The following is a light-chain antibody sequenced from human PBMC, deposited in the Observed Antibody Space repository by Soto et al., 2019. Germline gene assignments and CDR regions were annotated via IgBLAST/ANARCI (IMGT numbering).Light chain of an antibody. V-gene: IGLV2-14*01. CDR3: SSYTSGSTWV. CDR1: SSDVGGYNY. Sequence: QSVLTQPASVSGSPGQSITISCTGTSSDVGGYNYVSWYQQHPGKAPKLMIYEVSNRPSGVSNRFSDSKSGNTASLTISGLQAEDEADYYCSSYTSGSTWVFGGGTQLTVL. CDR2: EVS. J-gene: IGLJ3*02.